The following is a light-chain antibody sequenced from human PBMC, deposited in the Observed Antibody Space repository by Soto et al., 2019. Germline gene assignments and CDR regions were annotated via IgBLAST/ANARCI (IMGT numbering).Light chain of an antibody. J-gene: IGLJ1*01. CDR1: RSDIGDSNF. CDR2: EVN. V-gene: IGLV2-14*01. Sequence: QSALTQPASVSGTPGQSGTISCTGPRSDIGDSNFISWYQHSPGKAPSLLIYEVNSRPSGVSKRFSGSKAGNTASLTISGLLDDDEADYFCASFRSGTILVFGSGTKVTVL. CDR3: ASFRSGTILV.